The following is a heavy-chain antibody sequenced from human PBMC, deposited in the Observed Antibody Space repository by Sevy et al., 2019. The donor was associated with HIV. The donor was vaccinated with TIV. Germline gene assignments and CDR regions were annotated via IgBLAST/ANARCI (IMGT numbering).Heavy chain of an antibody. CDR1: GYTFPSHG. J-gene: IGHJ3*02. V-gene: IGHV1-18*01. D-gene: IGHD3-22*01. CDR3: ASPEGYDNSGDAFDI. CDR2: ISGYNGNT. Sequence: ASVKVSCKASGYTFPSHGINWVRQAPGQGLEWMGWISGYNGNTNYAQKFRGRVTMTTDTSARTAYMELRSLRFDDTAVYFCASPEGYDNSGDAFDIWGQGTMVTVSS.